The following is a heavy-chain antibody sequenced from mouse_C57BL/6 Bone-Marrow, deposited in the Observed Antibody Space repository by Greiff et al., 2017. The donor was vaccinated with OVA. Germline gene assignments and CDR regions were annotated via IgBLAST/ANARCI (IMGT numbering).Heavy chain of an antibody. CDR3: ARLPWFAY. V-gene: IGHV3-6*01. Sequence: EVKLMESGPGLVKPSQSLSLTCSVTGYSITSGYYWNWIRQFPGNKLEWMGYISYDGSNNYNPSLKNRISITRDTSKNQFFLKLNSVTTEDTATYYCARLPWFAYWGQGTLVTVSA. CDR1: GYSITSGYY. J-gene: IGHJ3*01. CDR2: ISYDGSN.